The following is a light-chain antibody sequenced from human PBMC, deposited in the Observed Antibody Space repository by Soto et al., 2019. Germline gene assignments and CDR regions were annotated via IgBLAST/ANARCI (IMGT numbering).Light chain of an antibody. CDR2: GAS. Sequence: TQSPSTPSASVGDTVTVTCRASQSVSSSLAWYQQKPGQTPRLLIYGASSRATGIPDRFSGSGSGTDFTLTISRLEPEDFAVYYCQQYGSSPRTFGQGTKV. J-gene: IGKJ1*01. V-gene: IGKV3-20*01. CDR1: QSVSSS. CDR3: QQYGSSPRT.